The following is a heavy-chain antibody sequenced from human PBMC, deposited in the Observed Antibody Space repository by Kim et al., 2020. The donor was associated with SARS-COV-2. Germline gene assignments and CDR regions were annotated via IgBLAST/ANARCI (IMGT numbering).Heavy chain of an antibody. D-gene: IGHD6-19*01. CDR1: GGSISSYY. Sequence: LETLSLTCTVSGGSISSYYWSWIRQPPGKGLEWIGYIYYSGSPNYNPSLKSRVTISVDTSKNQFSLKLSSVTAADTAVYYCARDEGGWYEWAFDIWGQGTMVTVSS. CDR3: ARDEGGWYEWAFDI. CDR2: IYYSGSP. V-gene: IGHV4-59*01. J-gene: IGHJ3*02.